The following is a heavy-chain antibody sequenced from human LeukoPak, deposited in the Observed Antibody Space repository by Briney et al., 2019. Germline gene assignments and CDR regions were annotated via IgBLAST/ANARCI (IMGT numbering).Heavy chain of an antibody. V-gene: IGHV3-23*01. CDR1: GFTFSSYA. D-gene: IGHD3-22*01. J-gene: IGHJ4*02. CDR3: AKDSSPYYYDSSGYSPNFDY. CDR2: ISGSGGST. Sequence: TGGSLRLSCAASGFTFSSYAMSWVRQAPGKGLEWVSAISGSGGSTYYADSVKGRFTISRDNSKNTLYLQMNSLRAEDTAVYYCAKDSSPYYYDSSGYSPNFDYWGQGTLVTVSS.